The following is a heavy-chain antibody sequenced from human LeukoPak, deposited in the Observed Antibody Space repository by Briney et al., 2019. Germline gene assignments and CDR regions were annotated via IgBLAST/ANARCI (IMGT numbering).Heavy chain of an antibody. CDR3: ARGTITMVRGVITR. V-gene: IGHV1-2*06. CDR1: GYTFTCYY. Sequence: ASVKVSCKASGYTFTCYYMHWVRQAPGQGLEWMGRINPNSGGTNYAQKFQGRVTMTRDTSISTAYMELSRLRSDDTAVYYCARGTITMVRGVITRWGQGTLVTVSS. D-gene: IGHD3-10*01. CDR2: INPNSGGT. J-gene: IGHJ4*02.